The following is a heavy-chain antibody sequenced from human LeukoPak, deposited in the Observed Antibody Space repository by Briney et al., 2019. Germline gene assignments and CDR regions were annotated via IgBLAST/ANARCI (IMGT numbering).Heavy chain of an antibody. Sequence: SVKVSCKASGGTFSSYAISWVRQAPGQGLEWMGRIIPILGIANYAQKFQGRVTITADKSTSTAYMELSSLRSEDTAVYYCARGSDYYDSSGYYYGAPFDYWGQGTLVTVSS. D-gene: IGHD3-22*01. CDR2: IIPILGIA. CDR3: ARGSDYYDSSGYYYGAPFDY. V-gene: IGHV1-69*04. J-gene: IGHJ4*02. CDR1: GGTFSSYA.